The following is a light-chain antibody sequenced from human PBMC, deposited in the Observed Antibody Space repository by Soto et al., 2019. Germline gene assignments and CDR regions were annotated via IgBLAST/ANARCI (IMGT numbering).Light chain of an antibody. CDR2: DAS. Sequence: DIQMTQSPSTLSASVGDRVTITCRASQSISSWLAWYQQKPGKAPKLLIYDASSLESGVPSRFSGSGSGTEFTLTISSLQPDYFATYYCQQYNSYPIYTFGQGTKLEIK. J-gene: IGKJ2*01. CDR3: QQYNSYPIYT. CDR1: QSISSW. V-gene: IGKV1-5*01.